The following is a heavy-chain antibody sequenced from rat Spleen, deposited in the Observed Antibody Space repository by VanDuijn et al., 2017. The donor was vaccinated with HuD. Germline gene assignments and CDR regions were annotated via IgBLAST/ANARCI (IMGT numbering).Heavy chain of an antibody. D-gene: IGHD1-12*01. J-gene: IGHJ2*01. CDR3: ARRSYYDAGYFDY. Sequence: EVQLVESGGGLVQPGRSLKLSCAASGFTFSNYGMAWVRQAPTKGLEWVATISYDGSSTYYRDSVKGRFTISRDNAKSTLYLQMDSLRSEETATYYCARRSYYDAGYFDYWGQGVMVTVSS. V-gene: IGHV5-29*01. CDR1: GFTFSNYG. CDR2: ISYDGSST.